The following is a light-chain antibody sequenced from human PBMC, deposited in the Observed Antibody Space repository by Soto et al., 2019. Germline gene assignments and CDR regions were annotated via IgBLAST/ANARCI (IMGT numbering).Light chain of an antibody. V-gene: IGKV3-20*01. CDR3: QQYGSSPFT. CDR2: GAS. CDR1: QSVGTY. J-gene: IGKJ4*01. Sequence: EIVLAQSPASLALSPGERATLSCRASQSVGTYLAWFQQKPGQSPRLLIYGASSRPTGIPDRFSGSGSGTDFTLAISRLEPEDFALYYCQQYGSSPFTFGGGTKVAIK.